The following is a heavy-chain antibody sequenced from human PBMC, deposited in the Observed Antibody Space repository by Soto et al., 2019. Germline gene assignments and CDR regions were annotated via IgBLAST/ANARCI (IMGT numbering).Heavy chain of an antibody. CDR1: GFPFSTSA. V-gene: IGHV3-23*01. CDR3: GKYSVSYPVYNGMNV. J-gene: IGHJ6*02. CDR2: ISGTSDAA. Sequence: EVQLLESGGGLVQPGGSLRLSCAASGFPFSTSAMNWVRQAPGKGLEWVSIISGTSDAAYYAESVKGRFTSSRDNSKNTLYLQMNSLRAEDTAVYYCGKYSVSYPVYNGMNVWGQGTTVTVSS. D-gene: IGHD1-26*01.